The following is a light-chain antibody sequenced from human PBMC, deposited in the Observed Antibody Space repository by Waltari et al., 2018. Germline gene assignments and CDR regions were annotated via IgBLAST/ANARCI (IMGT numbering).Light chain of an antibody. CDR1: RGHSSDI. J-gene: IGLJ3*02. V-gene: IGLV4-69*02. CDR3: QTGGHGTWV. Sequence: QIVLTHSPSAPASLGASVKLTCTLSRGHSSDIVAWLQQQPAKGPRFLMKVNSDGSHSKGDGIPDRFSGSSSVAERYLTVSTVQSEDEAVYYCQTGGHGTWVFGVGTKLTVL. CDR2: VNSDGSH.